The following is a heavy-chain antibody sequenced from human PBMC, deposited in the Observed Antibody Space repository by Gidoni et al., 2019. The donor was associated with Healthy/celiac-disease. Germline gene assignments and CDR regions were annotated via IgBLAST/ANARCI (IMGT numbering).Heavy chain of an antibody. J-gene: IGHJ4*02. CDR2: ISYDGSNK. D-gene: IGHD3-3*01. CDR3: AREGVFGVVIIYFDY. Sequence: QVQLVESGGGVVQPGRSLRLSCAASGFTFSSYAMHWVRQAPGKGLEWVAVISYDGSNKYYADSVKGRFTISRDNSKNTLYLQMNSLRAEDTAVYYCAREGVFGVVIIYFDYWGQGTLVTVSS. V-gene: IGHV3-30*01. CDR1: GFTFSSYA.